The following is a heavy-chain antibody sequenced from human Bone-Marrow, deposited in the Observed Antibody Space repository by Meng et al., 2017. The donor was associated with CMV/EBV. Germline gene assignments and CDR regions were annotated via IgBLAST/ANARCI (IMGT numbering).Heavy chain of an antibody. CDR1: GGSISSSSYY. V-gene: IGHV4-39*07. CDR2: IYYSGST. CDR3: ARDRSGPGAKGSQGMDV. D-gene: IGHD1-26*01. Sequence: SETLSLTCTVSGGSISSSSYYWGWIRQPPGKGLEWIGSIYYSGSTYYNPSLKSRVTISVDTSKNQFSLKLSSVTAADTAVYYCARDRSGPGAKGSQGMDVWGQGTTVTVSS. J-gene: IGHJ6*02.